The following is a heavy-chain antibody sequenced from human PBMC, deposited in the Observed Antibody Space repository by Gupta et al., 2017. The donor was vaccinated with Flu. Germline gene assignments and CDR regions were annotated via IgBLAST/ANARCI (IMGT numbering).Heavy chain of an antibody. CDR2: LKSHADGGTT. D-gene: IGHD2-21*01. Sequence: EVKLVVSGGGLVEPGVSLRPWCAASGFYFFDAYMNWVRQAPGRGLESVSSLKSHADGGTTDYGAPVKGRFTISRDDSKNTLFLQMTSLQTEDTAMYFCTTDSSGVITFDIWGQGTMVTVSS. CDR1: GFYFFDAY. J-gene: IGHJ3*02. V-gene: IGHV3-15*01. CDR3: TTDSSGVITFDI.